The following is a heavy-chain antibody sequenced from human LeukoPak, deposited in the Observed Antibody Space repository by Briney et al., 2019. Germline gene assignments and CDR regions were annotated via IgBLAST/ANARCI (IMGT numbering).Heavy chain of an antibody. D-gene: IGHD3-10*01. Sequence: SQTLPLTCTVSGGSISSGDYYWSWIRQPPGQGLEWIGYIYYSGSTYYNPSLKSRVTISVDTSKNQFSLKLTSVTAADTAVYYCARDSMVRGVNYYYYGMDVWGQGTTVTVSS. CDR3: ARDSMVRGVNYYYYGMDV. V-gene: IGHV4-30-4*01. J-gene: IGHJ6*02. CDR2: IYYSGST. CDR1: GGSISSGDYY.